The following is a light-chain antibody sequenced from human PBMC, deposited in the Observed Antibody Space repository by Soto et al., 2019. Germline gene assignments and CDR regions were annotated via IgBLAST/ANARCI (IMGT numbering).Light chain of an antibody. CDR1: SGHSSYA. J-gene: IGLJ2*01. Sequence: QLVLTQSPSASASLGASVKLTCTLSSGHSSYAIAWHQQQPEKGPRYLMKLNSDGSHSKGDGIPDRFSGSSSGAERYLTISSLQSEDEADYYCQTWGTGIGVFGVGTKVTVL. CDR3: QTWGTGIGV. V-gene: IGLV4-69*01. CDR2: LNSDGSH.